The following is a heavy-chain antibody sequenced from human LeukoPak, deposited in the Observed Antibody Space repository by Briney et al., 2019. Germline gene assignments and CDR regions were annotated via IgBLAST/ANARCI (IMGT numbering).Heavy chain of an antibody. CDR3: ARSALAVADAVC. CDR2: IYYTGST. CDR1: RGSISTTNYY. D-gene: IGHD6-19*01. J-gene: IGHJ4*02. Sequence: SETLSLTCTVSRGSISTTNYYWGWVRQPPGKGLEWIGSIYYTGSTSFNPSLKSRVTIPVDTSKNQFSMKLTSVTAADTAVYYCARSALAVADAVCWGQGTLVTVSS. V-gene: IGHV4-39*01.